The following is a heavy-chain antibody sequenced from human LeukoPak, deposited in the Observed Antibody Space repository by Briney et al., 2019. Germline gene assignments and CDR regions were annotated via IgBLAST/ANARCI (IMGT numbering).Heavy chain of an antibody. D-gene: IGHD3-22*01. J-gene: IGHJ3*02. V-gene: IGHV4-31*03. CDR2: IYYSGST. Sequence: SQTLSLTCTVSGGSISSGGYYWSWIRQHPGKGLEWIGYIYYSGSTYYNPSLKSRVTISVDTSKNQFSLKLSSVTAADTAVYYCARDLNYYDSSGYSGDAFDIWGQGTMVTVSS. CDR3: ARDLNYYDSSGYSGDAFDI. CDR1: GGSISSGGYY.